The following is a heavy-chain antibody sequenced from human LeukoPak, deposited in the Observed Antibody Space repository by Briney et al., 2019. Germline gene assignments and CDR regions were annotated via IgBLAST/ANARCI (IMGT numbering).Heavy chain of an antibody. CDR1: GYTFTSYD. Sequence: GASVKVSCKASGYTFTSYDINWVRQAPGQGLEWMGWINPNSGGTNYAQKFQGRVTMTRDTSISTAYMELSRLRSDDTAVYYCARWDDSSGYYEPPFDYWGQGTLVTVSS. D-gene: IGHD3-22*01. CDR3: ARWDDSSGYYEPPFDY. CDR2: INPNSGGT. J-gene: IGHJ4*02. V-gene: IGHV1-2*02.